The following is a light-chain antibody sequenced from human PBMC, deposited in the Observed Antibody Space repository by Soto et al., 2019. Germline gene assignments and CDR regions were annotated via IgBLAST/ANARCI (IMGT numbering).Light chain of an antibody. CDR2: GAS. J-gene: IGKJ1*01. V-gene: IGKV3-15*01. CDR1: QSVSSN. CDR3: QQYNYWPWT. Sequence: ERVMTQSPGTLSVSPGERATLSCRASQSVSSNLAWYQQKPGQAPRLLIYGASTRATGIPARFSGSESGTEFTLTISSLQSEDFAVYYCQQYNYWPWTFGQGTKVEI.